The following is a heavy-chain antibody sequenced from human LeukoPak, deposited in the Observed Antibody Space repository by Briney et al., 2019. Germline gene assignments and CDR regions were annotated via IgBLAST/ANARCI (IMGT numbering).Heavy chain of an antibody. CDR2: IHGSGVST. J-gene: IGHJ4*02. CDR1: GFTFSNYA. CDR3: ANPIYSGDYDQFDY. V-gene: IGHV3-23*01. Sequence: PGGSLRLSCAASGFTFSNYAMSWVRQAPGKGLEWVSTIHGSGVSTYYADSVKGRFTISRGNSKNTLYLQMNSLRAEDTAVYFCANPIYSGDYDQFDYWGQGTLVTVSS. D-gene: IGHD4-17*01.